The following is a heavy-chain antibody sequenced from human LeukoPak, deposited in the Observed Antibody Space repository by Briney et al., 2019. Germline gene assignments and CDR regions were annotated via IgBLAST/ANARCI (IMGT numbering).Heavy chain of an antibody. CDR3: ARGPPIVDTAMAGGYYFDY. V-gene: IGHV1-8*03. J-gene: IGHJ4*02. Sequence: GASVKVSCKASGYTFTSYDINWVRQATGQGLEWMGWMNPNSGNTGYAQKFQGRVTITRNTSISTAYMELSSLRSEDTAVYYCARGPPIVDTAMAGGYYFDYWGQGTLVTVSS. D-gene: IGHD5-18*01. CDR2: MNPNSGNT. CDR1: GYTFTSYD.